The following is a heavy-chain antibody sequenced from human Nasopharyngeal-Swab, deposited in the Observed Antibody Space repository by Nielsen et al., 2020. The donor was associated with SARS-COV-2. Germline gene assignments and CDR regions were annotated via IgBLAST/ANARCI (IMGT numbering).Heavy chain of an antibody. J-gene: IGHJ4*02. CDR3: AKVPLYYYDSSGPRDY. CDR1: GFTFSSYA. CDR2: ISGSGGST. Sequence: GGSLRLSCAASGFTFSSYAMSWVRQAPGKGLEWVSAISGSGGSTYYADSVKGRFTISRDNSKNTLYLQTNSLRAEDTAVYYCAKVPLYYYDSSGPRDYWGQGTLVTVSS. D-gene: IGHD3-22*01. V-gene: IGHV3-23*01.